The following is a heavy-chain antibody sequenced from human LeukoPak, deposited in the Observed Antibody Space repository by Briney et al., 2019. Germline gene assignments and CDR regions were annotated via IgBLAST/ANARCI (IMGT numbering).Heavy chain of an antibody. CDR1: GYTFTSYG. D-gene: IGHD3-22*01. J-gene: IGHJ3*02. CDR3: ARLRYYDSWGDAFDI. V-gene: IGHV1-18*01. CDR2: ISGHNGKT. Sequence: ASVKVSCKASGYTFTSYGVTWVRQAPGQGLEWMGWISGHNGKTDYAQKFQGRVTMTTDTSTNTAYMELRSLTSDDTAVYYCARLRYYDSWGDAFDIWGQGTMVTVSS.